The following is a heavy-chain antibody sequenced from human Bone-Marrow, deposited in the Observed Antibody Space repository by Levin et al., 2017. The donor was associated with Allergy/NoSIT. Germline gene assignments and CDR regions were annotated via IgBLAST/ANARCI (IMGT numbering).Heavy chain of an antibody. CDR1: GGSISSGSYY. Sequence: SQTLSLTCTVSGGSISSGSYYWSWIRQPAGKGLEWIGRIYTSGSTNYNPSLKSRVTISVDTSKNQFSLKLSSVTAADTAVYYCAGVPCVYCSGGSCYCTIGWFDPWGQGTLVTVSS. CDR3: AGVPCVYCSGGSCYCTIGWFDP. V-gene: IGHV4-61*02. J-gene: IGHJ5*02. D-gene: IGHD2-15*01. CDR2: IYTSGST.